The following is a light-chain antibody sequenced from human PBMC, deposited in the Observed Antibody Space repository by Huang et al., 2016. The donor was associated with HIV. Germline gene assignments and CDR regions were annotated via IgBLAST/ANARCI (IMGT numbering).Light chain of an antibody. Sequence: DIQMTQSPSSLSASIGDRIPISCRASQDIDAYLAWYQHKPGKVPNLLIYAASTLQSGVPSRFSGSGIGTNVTLTIGSLQPEDVGSYYCQKYNDVPRTFGHGTKVEIK. V-gene: IGKV1-27*01. CDR2: AAS. CDR1: QDIDAY. CDR3: QKYNDVPRT. J-gene: IGKJ1*01.